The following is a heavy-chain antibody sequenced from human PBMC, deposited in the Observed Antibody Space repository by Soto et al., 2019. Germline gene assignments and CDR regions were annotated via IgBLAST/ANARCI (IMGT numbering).Heavy chain of an antibody. CDR1: GFTFSSYS. CDR2: ISSSSSDI. CDR3: ARHSSGSSWWCDP. V-gene: IGHV3-21*02. Sequence: EVQLVESGGGLVKPGGSLRLSCAASGFTFSSYSMNWVRQAPGKGLEWVSSISSSSSDIYYADSVKGRFSISRDNAKNSLYLQMNSLRAEDTSVYSCARHSSGSSWWCDPWGQGTLVIVSS. J-gene: IGHJ5*02. D-gene: IGHD3-22*01.